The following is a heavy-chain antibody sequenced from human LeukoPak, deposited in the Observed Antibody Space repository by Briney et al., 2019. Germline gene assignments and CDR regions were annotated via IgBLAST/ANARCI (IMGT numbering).Heavy chain of an antibody. CDR1: GFVFSSYW. CDR2: INEGGSGK. Sequence: GGSLRLSCAASGFVFSSYWMTCVRQAPGKGLEWVASINEGGSGKYYVDSVKGRFTISRDNAQKSLYLEMHSLRAEDTAVYYCARAVTSTEGYWGQGTLVTVSS. CDR3: ARAVTSTEGY. J-gene: IGHJ4*02. V-gene: IGHV3-7*03. D-gene: IGHD4-17*01.